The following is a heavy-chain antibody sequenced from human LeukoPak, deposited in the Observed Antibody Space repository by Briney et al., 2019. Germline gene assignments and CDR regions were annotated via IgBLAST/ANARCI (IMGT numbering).Heavy chain of an antibody. J-gene: IGHJ1*01. D-gene: IGHD3-3*01. CDR1: GFTFRDAW. Sequence: PGGSLRLSCAASGFTFRDAWMTWVRQAPGKGLEWVGRIRSKTDGGTTDYAVSVQGRFTISRDDSKNTLYLQMSSLKTEDTAVYYCAKHIYGVVSIQQWGQGTLVTVSS. V-gene: IGHV3-15*01. CDR2: IRSKTDGGTT. CDR3: AKHIYGVVSIQQ.